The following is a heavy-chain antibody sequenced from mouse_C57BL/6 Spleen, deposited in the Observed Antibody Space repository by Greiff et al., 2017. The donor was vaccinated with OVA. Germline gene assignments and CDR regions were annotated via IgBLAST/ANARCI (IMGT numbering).Heavy chain of an antibody. CDR2: ISSGGDYI. CDR1: GFTFSSYA. J-gene: IGHJ2*01. V-gene: IGHV5-9-1*02. CDR3: TRGTYGNYVDY. D-gene: IGHD2-1*01. Sequence: EVKLVESGEGLVKPGGSLKLSCAASGFTFSSYAMSWVRQTPEKRLEWVAYISSGGDYIYYADTVKGRFTISRDNARHTLYLQMSSLKSEDTAMYYCTRGTYGNYVDYWGQGTTLTVSS.